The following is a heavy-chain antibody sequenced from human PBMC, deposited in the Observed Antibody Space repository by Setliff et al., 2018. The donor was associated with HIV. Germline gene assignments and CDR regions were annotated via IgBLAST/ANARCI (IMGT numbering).Heavy chain of an antibody. CDR3: ARRGDSSGYYDAFDV. D-gene: IGHD3-22*01. CDR1: GYSLTSGYY. CDR2: IHDTGNT. Sequence: SETLSLTCGVSGYSLTSGYYWGWIRQPPGKGLEWIGSIHDTGNTNYNPSLKSRVSISVDKSKNQFSLKLNSVTAADTAMYYCARRGDSSGYYDAFDVWGQGTKVTVSS. V-gene: IGHV4-38-2*01. J-gene: IGHJ3*01.